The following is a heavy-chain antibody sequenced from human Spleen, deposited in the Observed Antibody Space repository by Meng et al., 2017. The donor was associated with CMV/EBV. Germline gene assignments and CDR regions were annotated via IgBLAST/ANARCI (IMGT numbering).Heavy chain of an antibody. CDR3: ARIRAGSNVFDY. D-gene: IGHD3-10*01. V-gene: IGHV1-18*01. CDR2: ISNYKSNT. Sequence: KAYGERFTSYGTTWVRQAHGQGVEWMGWISNYKSNTNYVQKLQDRVTMTTDASTSTAYMEVSSLGSDDTAVYYCARIRAGSNVFDYWGQGTLVTVSS. CDR1: GERFTSYG. J-gene: IGHJ4*02.